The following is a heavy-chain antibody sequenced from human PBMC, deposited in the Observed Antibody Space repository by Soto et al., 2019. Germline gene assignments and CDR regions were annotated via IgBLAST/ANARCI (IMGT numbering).Heavy chain of an antibody. CDR3: ARDGAHSASNSDY. V-gene: IGHV1-18*01. J-gene: IGHJ4*02. CDR1: GGTFSSYA. D-gene: IGHD2-21*01. CDR2: ISVYNGDT. Sequence: ASVKVSCKASGGTFSSYAISWVRQAPGQGLEWMGWISVYNGDTKYAQKLQGRVTMTTDTSTSTAYMELRSLRSDDTAVYYCARDGAHSASNSDYWGQGTLVTVSS.